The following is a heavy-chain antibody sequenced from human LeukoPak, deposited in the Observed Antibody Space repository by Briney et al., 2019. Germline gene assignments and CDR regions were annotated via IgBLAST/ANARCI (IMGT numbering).Heavy chain of an antibody. Sequence: GGPLRLSCAASGFTFSSYAMSWFRQAPGKGLEWVSAISGSGGSTYYADSVKGRFTISRDNSTNTLYLQMNSLRAGDTAVYYCAKEGRFYDSSGYYSGAFDIWGQGTMVTVSS. D-gene: IGHD3-22*01. V-gene: IGHV3-23*01. CDR1: GFTFSSYA. CDR2: ISGSGGST. J-gene: IGHJ3*02. CDR3: AKEGRFYDSSGYYSGAFDI.